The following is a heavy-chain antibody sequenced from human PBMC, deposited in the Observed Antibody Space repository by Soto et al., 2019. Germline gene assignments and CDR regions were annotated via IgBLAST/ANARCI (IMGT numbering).Heavy chain of an antibody. CDR1: GFTFSSYA. CDR3: ARDDVAYNWNTVFGH. Sequence: QVQLVESGGGVVQPGRSLRLSCAASGFTFSSYAMHWVRQAPGKGLAWVAVISYDGSNKYYADSVKGRFTISRDNSKNTLYLQMNSLRAEDTAVYYCARDDVAYNWNTVFGHWGQGTLVTVSS. CDR2: ISYDGSNK. D-gene: IGHD1-20*01. V-gene: IGHV3-30-3*01. J-gene: IGHJ4*02.